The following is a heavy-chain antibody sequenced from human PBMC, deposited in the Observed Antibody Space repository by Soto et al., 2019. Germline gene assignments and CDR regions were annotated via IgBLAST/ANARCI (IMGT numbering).Heavy chain of an antibody. Sequence: EVQLVESGGGLVQPGRSLRLSCAASGFTFDDYAMHWVRQAPGKGLEWVSGISWNSGSIGYADSVKGRFTISRDNAKNSLYLQMNSLRAEDTALYYCAKDGQWELTNWFDPWVQGTLVTVSS. CDR1: GFTFDDYA. D-gene: IGHD1-26*01. CDR3: AKDGQWELTNWFDP. V-gene: IGHV3-9*01. CDR2: ISWNSGSI. J-gene: IGHJ5*02.